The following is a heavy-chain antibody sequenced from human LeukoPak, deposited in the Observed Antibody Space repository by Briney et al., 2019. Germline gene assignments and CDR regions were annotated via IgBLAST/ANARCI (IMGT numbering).Heavy chain of an antibody. CDR1: GGTFSSYA. V-gene: IGHV1-69*10. CDR3: ASHCSSTSCYSRGDY. J-gene: IGHJ4*02. Sequence: SVKVSCKASGGTFSSYAISWVRQAPGQGLEWMGGIIPILGTANYAQKFQGRVTITADKSTSTAYMELSSLRSEDTAVYYCASHCSSTSCYSRGDYWGQGTLVTVSS. CDR2: IIPILGTA. D-gene: IGHD2-2*01.